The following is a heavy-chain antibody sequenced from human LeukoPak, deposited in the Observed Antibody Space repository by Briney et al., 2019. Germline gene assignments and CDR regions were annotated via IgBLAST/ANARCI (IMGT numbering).Heavy chain of an antibody. Sequence: ASVKVSCKASGYTFTSYGISWVRQPPAQGREWMGWNSAYHGKTNYAQKLQGRVTMTTDTSTSTAYMELRSLRSDDTAVYYCARDNYYDSSGYYFGAFDIWGQGTMVTVSS. V-gene: IGHV1-18*01. CDR3: ARDNYYDSSGYYFGAFDI. CDR2: NSAYHGKT. J-gene: IGHJ3*02. D-gene: IGHD3-22*01. CDR1: GYTFTSYG.